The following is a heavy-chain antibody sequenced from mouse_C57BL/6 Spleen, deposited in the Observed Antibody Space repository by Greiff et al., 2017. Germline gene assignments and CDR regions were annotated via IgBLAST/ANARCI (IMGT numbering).Heavy chain of an antibody. CDR2: INPSSGYT. CDR1: GYTFTSYW. D-gene: IGHD1-1*01. V-gene: IGHV1-7*01. J-gene: IGHJ1*03. CDR3: ARANYGSSYRGYFDV. Sequence: VQGVESGAELAKPGASVKLSCKASGYTFTSYWMHWVKQRPGQGLEWIGYINPSSGYTKYNQKFKDKATLTADKSSSTAYMQLSSLTYEDSAVYYCARANYGSSYRGYFDVWGTGTTVTVSS.